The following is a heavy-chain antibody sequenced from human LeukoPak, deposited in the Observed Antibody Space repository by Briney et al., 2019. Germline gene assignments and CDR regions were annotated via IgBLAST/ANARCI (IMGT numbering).Heavy chain of an antibody. J-gene: IGHJ4*02. CDR1: GFTFSSYT. D-gene: IGHD3-22*01. CDR3: ARDLHYYDSSAYHPMSY. Sequence: GGSLRLSCEASGFTFSSYTMNWVRQAPGKGLEWVSSISYSSSYIYYADSVKGRFTISRDNAKNSLYLQMNSLRAEDTAVYYCARDLHYYDSSAYHPMSYWGQGTLVTVSS. CDR2: ISYSSSYI. V-gene: IGHV3-21*01.